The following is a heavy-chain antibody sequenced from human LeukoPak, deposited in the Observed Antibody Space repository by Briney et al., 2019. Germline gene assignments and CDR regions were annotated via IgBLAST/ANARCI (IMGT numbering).Heavy chain of an antibody. CDR1: GFTFTNYN. CDR3: AREHSGYDFPGRDYYYMDV. CDR2: ISSTSRSYI. J-gene: IGHJ6*03. Sequence: PGGSLRLSCAASGFTFTNYNMNWVRQAPGKGLEWVSSISSTSRSYIYYVDSVKGRFTISRDNAKNSLYLQMNSLRAEDTAVYYCAREHSGYDFPGRDYYYMDVWGKGTTVTVSS. V-gene: IGHV3-21*01. D-gene: IGHD5-12*01.